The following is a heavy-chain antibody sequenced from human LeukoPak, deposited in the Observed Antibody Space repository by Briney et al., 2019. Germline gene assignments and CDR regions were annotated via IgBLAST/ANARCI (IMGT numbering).Heavy chain of an antibody. V-gene: IGHV3-21*01. CDR3: ARGDCSGGSCYQA. Sequence: PGGSLRLSCGASGFTFSSYSINLVRQAPRKGLGLVSSISSSSSYIYYADSVKGRFTISRDNAKNSLYLQMNSLRAEDTAVYYCARGDCSGGSCYQAWGQGTLVTVSS. J-gene: IGHJ4*02. D-gene: IGHD2-15*01. CDR2: ISSSSSYI. CDR1: GFTFSSYS.